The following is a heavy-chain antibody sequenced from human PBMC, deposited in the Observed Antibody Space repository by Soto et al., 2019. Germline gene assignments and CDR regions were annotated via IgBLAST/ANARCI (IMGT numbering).Heavy chain of an antibody. J-gene: IGHJ6*02. Sequence: QLQLQESGSGLVKPSQTLSLTCTVSGGSINSGGYSWIWIRQPPGKGLEWIGYIYHTGNTFYNPSLQSRVTISVDQSKNQFSLSLSSVTAADTAMYYCARVERTLSTPFAYGMDVWGQGTTVTVSS. CDR2: IYHTGNT. V-gene: IGHV4-30-2*01. D-gene: IGHD2-2*01. CDR1: GGSINSGGYS. CDR3: ARVERTLSTPFAYGMDV.